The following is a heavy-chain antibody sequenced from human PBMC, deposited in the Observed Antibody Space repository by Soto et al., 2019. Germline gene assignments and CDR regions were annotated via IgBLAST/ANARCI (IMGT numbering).Heavy chain of an antibody. V-gene: IGHV3-23*01. Sequence: GGSLRLSCAASGFTFSSYAMSWVRQAPGKGLEWVSAISGSGGSTYYADSVKGRFTISRDNSKNTLYLQMNSLRAEDTAVYYCVKDLGYSGYDVRGPFDYWGQGTLVTVSS. CDR2: ISGSGGST. D-gene: IGHD5-12*01. J-gene: IGHJ4*02. CDR1: GFTFSSYA. CDR3: VKDLGYSGYDVRGPFDY.